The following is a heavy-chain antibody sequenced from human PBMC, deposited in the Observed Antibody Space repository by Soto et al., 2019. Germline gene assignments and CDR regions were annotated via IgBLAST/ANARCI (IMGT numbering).Heavy chain of an antibody. V-gene: IGHV3-33*01. CDR1: GFTFSSYG. Sequence: QVQLVESGGGVVQPGRSLRLSCAASGFTFSSYGMHWVRQAPGKGLEWVAVIWYDGSNKYYADSVKGRFTISRDNSKNTLYLQMNSLRAEDTAVYYCARAENYYDSLDYWGQGTLVTVSS. CDR2: IWYDGSNK. J-gene: IGHJ4*02. CDR3: ARAENYYDSLDY. D-gene: IGHD3-22*01.